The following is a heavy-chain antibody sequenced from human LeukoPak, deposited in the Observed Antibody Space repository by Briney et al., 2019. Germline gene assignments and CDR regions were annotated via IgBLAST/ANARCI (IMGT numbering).Heavy chain of an antibody. D-gene: IGHD3-3*01. CDR1: GFTFSSYG. CDR3: VRESDVWSGPGIGRPLDV. V-gene: IGHV3-48*01. CDR2: ISSSSSTI. J-gene: IGHJ6*04. Sequence: GGSLRLSCAASGFTFSSYGMHWVRQAPGKGLEWGSYISSSSSTIYYADSVKGRFTISRDNAKNSLYLQMDGLRAEDTAVYHCVRESDVWSGPGIGRPLDVWGKGTTVTVSS.